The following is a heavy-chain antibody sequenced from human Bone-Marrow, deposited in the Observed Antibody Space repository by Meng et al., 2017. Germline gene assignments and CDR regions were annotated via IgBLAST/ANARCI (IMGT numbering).Heavy chain of an antibody. V-gene: IGHV4-31*01. D-gene: IGHD1-26*01. CDR1: GGSISSGGYY. CDR2: IYYSGST. Sequence: QGRWAESVTGLVNPSQHLSLTCTVSGGSISSGGYYWSWIRQQPGKGLEWIVYIYYSGSTYYNPSLKSLVTISVDTSKNQFSLKLSSVTAADTAVYYCARVGYSGSRVTSYYFDYWGQGTLSPSPQ. J-gene: IGHJ4*02. CDR3: ARVGYSGSRVTSYYFDY.